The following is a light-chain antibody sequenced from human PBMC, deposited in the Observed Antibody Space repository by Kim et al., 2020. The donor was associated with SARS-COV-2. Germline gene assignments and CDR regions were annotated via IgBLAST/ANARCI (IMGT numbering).Light chain of an antibody. J-gene: IGLJ2*01. CDR3: GADHGSGSNFVVV. Sequence: CTLSSSYSNYKVDWYQQRPGKGPRFVMRVGTGGIVGSKGDGIPDRFSVLGSGLNRYLTIKNIQEEDESDYHCGADHGSGSNFVVVFGGGTKLTVL. CDR1: SSYSNYK. CDR2: VGTGGIVG. V-gene: IGLV9-49*01.